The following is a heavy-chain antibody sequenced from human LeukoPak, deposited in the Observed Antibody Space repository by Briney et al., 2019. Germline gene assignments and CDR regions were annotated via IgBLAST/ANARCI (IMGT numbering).Heavy chain of an antibody. CDR2: IIHSGST. CDR3: ARQNSSSSSGSYMDV. V-gene: IGHV4-34*12. Sequence: SETLSLTCAVYGGSFSGYYWSWIRQPPGKGLEWIGEIIHSGSTNYNPSLKSRVTISVDTSKNQFSLKLSSVTAADTAVYYCARQNSSSSSGSYMDVWGKGTTVTVSS. D-gene: IGHD6-6*01. J-gene: IGHJ6*03. CDR1: GGSFSGYY.